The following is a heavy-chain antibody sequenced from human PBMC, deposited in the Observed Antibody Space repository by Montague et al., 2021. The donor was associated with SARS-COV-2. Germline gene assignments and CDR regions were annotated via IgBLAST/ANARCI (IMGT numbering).Heavy chain of an antibody. CDR2: THHRSKWYY. D-gene: IGHD6-13*01. CDR1: GDSDGIVAAA. CDR3: ARDPRYSLSWSFDY. V-gene: IGHV6-1*01. J-gene: IGHJ4*02. Sequence: CAISGDSDGIVAAARNSVRQTPSLDPQRQGGTHHRSKWYYDYAVSVKSRMTISPDTSKNQFSLQPSSVTPEDRAVYYCARDPRYSLSWSFDYWGQGTLVTVSS.